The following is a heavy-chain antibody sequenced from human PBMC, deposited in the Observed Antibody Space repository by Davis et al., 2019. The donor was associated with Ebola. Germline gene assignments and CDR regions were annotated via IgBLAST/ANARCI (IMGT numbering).Heavy chain of an antibody. CDR1: GFSFSYYS. CDR3: ARYYDSGIDV. J-gene: IGHJ6*04. Sequence: GESLKISCAASGFSFSYYSMNWVRQAPGKGLEWVSSISSTSRYIKYADSVKGRFTISRDNSKNTLYLQMNSLRAEDTAVYYCARYYDSGIDVWGKGTTVTVSS. D-gene: IGHD3-22*01. CDR2: ISSTSRYI. V-gene: IGHV3-21*04.